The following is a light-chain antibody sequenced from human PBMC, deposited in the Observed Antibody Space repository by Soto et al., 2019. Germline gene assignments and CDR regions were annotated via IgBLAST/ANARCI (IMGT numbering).Light chain of an antibody. J-gene: IGLJ2*01. CDR1: SSDVGGYNY. CDR3: SSYTSSSTLLVV. V-gene: IGLV2-14*01. CDR2: DVS. Sequence: QSVLTQPASVSGSPGQSITISCTGTSSDVGGYNYVSWYQQHPGKAPKLMIYDVSNRPSGVSNRFSGSKFGNTASLTISGLQAEDEADYYCSSYTSSSTLLVVFGGGTKLTVL.